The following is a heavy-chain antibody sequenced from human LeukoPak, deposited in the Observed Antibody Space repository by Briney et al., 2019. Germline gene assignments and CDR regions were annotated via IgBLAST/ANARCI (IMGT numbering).Heavy chain of an antibody. V-gene: IGHV3-48*03. CDR3: ARGSPGAAAGIGYYYMDV. CDR2: ISRSATTI. Sequence: GGSLRLSCAASGFTFSSYEMNWVRQAPGKGLEWVSSISRSATTIYYADSVKGRFTISRDNAKNSLYLQMNSLRAEDTAVYYCARGSPGAAAGIGYYYMDVWGKGTTVTVSS. D-gene: IGHD6-13*01. CDR1: GFTFSSYE. J-gene: IGHJ6*03.